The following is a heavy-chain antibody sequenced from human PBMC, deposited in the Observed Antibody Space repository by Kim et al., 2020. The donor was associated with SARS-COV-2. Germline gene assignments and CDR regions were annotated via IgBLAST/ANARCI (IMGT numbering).Heavy chain of an antibody. CDR1: GGSISSSNW. CDR3: ARWGRDGWLAAPWFDP. CDR2: IYHSGST. V-gene: IGHV4-4*02. Sequence: SETLSLTCAVSGGSISSSNWWSWVRQPPGKGLEWIGEIYHSGSTNYNPSLKSRVTISVDKSKNQFSLKLSSVTAADTAVYYCARWGRDGWLAAPWFDPWGQGTLVTVSS. D-gene: IGHD6-19*01. J-gene: IGHJ5*02.